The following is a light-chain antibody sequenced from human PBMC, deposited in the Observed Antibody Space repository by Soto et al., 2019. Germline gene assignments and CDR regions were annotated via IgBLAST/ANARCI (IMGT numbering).Light chain of an antibody. J-gene: IGLJ1*01. CDR3: SSYTSSSTRV. V-gene: IGLV2-14*01. CDR1: GSDVGGYNY. CDR2: EVS. Sequence: QSALTQPASVSGSPGQSSTISFTGTGSDVGGYNYVSWYQHHPGKAPELMIFEVSNRPSGVSHRFSGSKSGNTASLTISGLQTEDEGDYYCSSYTSSSTRVFGTGTKVTVL.